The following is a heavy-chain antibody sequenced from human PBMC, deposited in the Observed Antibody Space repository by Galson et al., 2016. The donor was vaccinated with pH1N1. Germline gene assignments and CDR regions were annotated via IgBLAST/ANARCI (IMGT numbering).Heavy chain of an antibody. CDR2: IVPITGVT. D-gene: IGHD4-23*01. J-gene: IGHJ5*02. CDR3: APGGDDYGGNPHWFDP. Sequence: SVKVSCKASGGTFRSYVIIWVRQAPGQGLQWMGRIVPITGVTNYTQQFQDRVTITADESTSTAYMELSSLRYEDTDVYYCAPGGDDYGGNPHWFDPWGQGTLVTVSS. V-gene: IGHV1-69*04. CDR1: GGTFRSYV.